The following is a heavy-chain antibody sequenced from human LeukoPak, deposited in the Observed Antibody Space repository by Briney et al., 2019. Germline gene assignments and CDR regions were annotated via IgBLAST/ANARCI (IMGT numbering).Heavy chain of an antibody. Sequence: SVKVSCKATGGTFSSYAISWVRQAPGQGLEWMGRIIPILAIANYAQKFQGRVTITADKSTSTAYMELSSLRSEDTAVYYCARGEIDTMVRGVITGYYGMDVWGQGTTVTVSS. D-gene: IGHD3-10*01. CDR2: IIPILAIA. J-gene: IGHJ6*02. V-gene: IGHV1-69*04. CDR3: ARGEIDTMVRGVITGYYGMDV. CDR1: GGTFSSYA.